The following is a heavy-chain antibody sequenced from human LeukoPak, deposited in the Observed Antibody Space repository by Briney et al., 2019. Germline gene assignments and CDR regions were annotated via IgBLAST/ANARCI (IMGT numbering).Heavy chain of an antibody. CDR1: GFIFSSYW. V-gene: IGHV3-74*01. CDR2: INTDGTST. Sequence: PGGSLRLSCAASGFIFSSYWMHWVRQAPGRGLVWVSRINTDGTSTSYADSVKGRFTISRDNAKNSLFLQMNSLRAEDTAVYYCARDIRYFEQYWGQGTLVTVSS. CDR3: ARDIRYFEQY. D-gene: IGHD3-9*01. J-gene: IGHJ4*02.